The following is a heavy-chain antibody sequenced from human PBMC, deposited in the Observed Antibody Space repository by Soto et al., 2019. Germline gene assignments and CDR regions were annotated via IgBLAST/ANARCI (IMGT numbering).Heavy chain of an antibody. D-gene: IGHD3-3*01. Sequence: QVQLVQSGAEVKKPGSSVKVSCKASGGTFSSYTISWVRQAPGQGLEWMGRIIPILGIANYAQKFQGRVTITADKSTSTAYMELSSLRSEDTAVYYCARDNYDFWSGYYTWGQGTLVTVPS. CDR3: ARDNYDFWSGYYT. J-gene: IGHJ4*02. CDR2: IIPILGIA. CDR1: GGTFSSYT. V-gene: IGHV1-69*08.